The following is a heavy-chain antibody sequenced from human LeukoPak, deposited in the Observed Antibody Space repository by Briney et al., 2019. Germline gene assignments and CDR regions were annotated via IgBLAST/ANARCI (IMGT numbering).Heavy chain of an antibody. CDR1: GFTFSDYG. V-gene: IGHV3-30*18. CDR2: ISYEGSYK. Sequence: GGSLRLSCAASGFTFSDYGMHWVRQAPGQGLEWVTFISYEGSYKYYGGSVKGRFTISRDSSKNTLYLQMNSLRPDDTAVYYCAKDVSSSIHYWGQGTLVTVSS. CDR3: AKDVSSSIHY. J-gene: IGHJ4*02. D-gene: IGHD6-6*01.